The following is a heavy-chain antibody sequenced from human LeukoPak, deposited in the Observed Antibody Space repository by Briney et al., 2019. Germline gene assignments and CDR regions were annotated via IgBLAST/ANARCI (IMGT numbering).Heavy chain of an antibody. V-gene: IGHV3-30*02. J-gene: IGHJ5*02. CDR3: AREADLKLRYFA. CDR1: GFSFSGYG. Sequence: GGSLRLSCAASGFSFSGYGMHWVRQAPGKGLEWVAFIHYDGARSYYADSVKGRFTISRDNSRNTLYLQMNSLRPEDTAVYYCAREADLKLRYFAWGQGTLVTVSS. D-gene: IGHD3-9*01. CDR2: IHYDGARS.